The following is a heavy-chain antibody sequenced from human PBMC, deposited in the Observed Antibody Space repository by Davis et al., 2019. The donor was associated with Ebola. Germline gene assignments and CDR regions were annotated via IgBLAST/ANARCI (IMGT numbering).Heavy chain of an antibody. CDR3: ARTSIVGTTTTASDI. CDR2: ISAYNGNT. J-gene: IGHJ3*02. CDR1: GYTFKNYA. Sequence: ASVKVSCKASGYTFKNYAISWVRQAPGQGLEWMGWISAYNGNTNYAQLLQGRVTMTTDTSTGTAYMELRSLRSDDTAVYFCARTSIVGTTTTASDIWGQGPKVTVSS. D-gene: IGHD1-26*01. V-gene: IGHV1-18*01.